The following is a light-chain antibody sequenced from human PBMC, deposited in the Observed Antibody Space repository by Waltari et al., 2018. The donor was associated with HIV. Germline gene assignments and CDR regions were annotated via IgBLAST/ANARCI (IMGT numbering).Light chain of an antibody. V-gene: IGLV3-10*01. J-gene: IGLJ2*01. CDR3: YSTDSSGNHVV. CDR1: ALPKNY. CDR2: EDS. Sequence: SYELTQPPSVSVYPGQTARITCSGDALPKNYAYWYQQKSGQAPVLVIYEDSKRPSGIPERFSGSSSGTMATLTISGAQVEDEADYYCYSTDSSGNHVVFGGGTKLTVL.